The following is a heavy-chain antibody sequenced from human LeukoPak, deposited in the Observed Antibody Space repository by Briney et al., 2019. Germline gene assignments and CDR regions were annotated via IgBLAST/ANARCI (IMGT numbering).Heavy chain of an antibody. CDR3: ARHYYDSSGYYYVPNNRFDP. CDR1: GGTFSSYA. Sequence: SVKVSCKASGGTFSSYAISWVRQAPGQGLGWMGGIIPIFGTANYAQKFQGRVTITADKSTSTAYMELSSLRSEDTAVYYCARHYYDSSGYYYVPNNRFDPWGQGTLVTVSS. V-gene: IGHV1-69*06. D-gene: IGHD3-22*01. J-gene: IGHJ5*02. CDR2: IIPIFGTA.